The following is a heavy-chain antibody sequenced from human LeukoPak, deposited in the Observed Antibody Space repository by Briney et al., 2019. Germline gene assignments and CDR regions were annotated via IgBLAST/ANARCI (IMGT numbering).Heavy chain of an antibody. V-gene: IGHV3-11*01. D-gene: IGHD6-19*01. CDR3: ARAAHSGRSSRYFDH. J-gene: IGHJ4*02. CDR1: GFTFDDYA. Sequence: PGGSLRLSCAASGFTFDDYAMHWVRQAPGKGLEWLSYISSAGGTIYYADSLKGRLTISRDNAKNSLYLQINSLRAEDTAVYYCARAAHSGRSSRYFDHWGQGTLVTVSS. CDR2: ISSAGGTI.